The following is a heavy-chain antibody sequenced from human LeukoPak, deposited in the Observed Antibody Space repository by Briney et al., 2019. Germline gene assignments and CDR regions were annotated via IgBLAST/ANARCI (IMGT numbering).Heavy chain of an antibody. J-gene: IGHJ4*02. Sequence: TGGSLRLSCAASGFTFSSYGMHWVRQAPGKGLGWVTFIRYDGSNKYYADSVKGRFTISRDNSKNTLSLQMNSLRAEDTAVYFCAKAISGSNYFDYWGQGTLVTVSS. CDR2: IRYDGSNK. D-gene: IGHD1-20*01. CDR1: GFTFSSYG. V-gene: IGHV3-30*02. CDR3: AKAISGSNYFDY.